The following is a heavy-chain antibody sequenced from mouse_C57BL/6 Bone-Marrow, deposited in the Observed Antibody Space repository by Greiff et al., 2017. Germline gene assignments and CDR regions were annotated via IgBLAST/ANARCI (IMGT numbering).Heavy chain of an antibody. D-gene: IGHD1-2*01. J-gene: IGHJ2*01. CDR2: IHPNSGST. CDR3: AREGFTTALDY. Sequence: QVQLQQPGAELVKPGASVKLSCKASGYTFTSYWMHWVKQRPGQGLEWIGMIHPNSGSTNYNEKFKSKATLTVDKSSSTAYMQLSSLTSEDSAVYYCAREGFTTALDYWGRGTTLTVSS. V-gene: IGHV1-64*01. CDR1: GYTFTSYW.